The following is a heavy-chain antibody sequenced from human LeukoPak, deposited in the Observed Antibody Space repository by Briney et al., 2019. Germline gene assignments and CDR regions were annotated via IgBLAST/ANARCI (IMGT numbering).Heavy chain of an antibody. V-gene: IGHV4-34*01. J-gene: IGHJ4*02. CDR2: INHSGST. D-gene: IGHD3-22*01. CDR1: GGSFSGYY. Sequence: PSETLSLTCAVYGGSFSGYYWSWIRQPPGKGLEWIGEINHSGSTNYNPSLKSRVTISVDTSKNQFSLKLSSVTAADTAVYYCARGGLGDRWLLRLLDYWGQGTLVTVSS. CDR3: ARGGLGDRWLLRLLDY.